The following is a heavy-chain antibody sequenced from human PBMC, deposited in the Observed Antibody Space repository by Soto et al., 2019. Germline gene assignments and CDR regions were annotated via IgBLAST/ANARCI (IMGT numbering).Heavy chain of an antibody. CDR2: INPSGGST. J-gene: IGHJ6*02. V-gene: IGHV1-46*01. CDR1: GYTFTSYY. Sequence: ASVKVSCKASGYTFTSYYMHWVRQAPGQGLEWMGIINPSGGSTSYAQKFQGRVTMTRDTSTSTVYMELSSLRSEDTAVYYCARVRLPPYYDILTGYYFTSNYGIDVWGQGTTVTVSS. CDR3: ARVRLPPYYDILTGYYFTSNYGIDV. D-gene: IGHD3-9*01.